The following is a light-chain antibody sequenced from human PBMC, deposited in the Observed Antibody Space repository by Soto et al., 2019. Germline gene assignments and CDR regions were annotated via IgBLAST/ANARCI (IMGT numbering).Light chain of an antibody. CDR3: SSYTSSSTLVV. V-gene: IGLV2-14*01. J-gene: IGLJ2*01. CDR2: VVS. Sequence: QSALTQPASVSGSPGQSITISCTGTSSDVGGYNYVSWYQQHPGKVPKLMIYVVSNRPSGVSNRFSGSKSGNTASLTISGLQAEDEADYYCSSYTSSSTLVVFGGGTKLTVL. CDR1: SSDVGGYNY.